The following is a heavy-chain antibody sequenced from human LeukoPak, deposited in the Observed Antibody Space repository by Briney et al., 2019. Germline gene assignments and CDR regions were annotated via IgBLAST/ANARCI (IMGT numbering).Heavy chain of an antibody. CDR3: ARAKDSRSRIFDS. CDR2: IYFHGTT. Sequence: PSATLSLTCAVSDGSVKDYYWSRIRQPPGKGLEWIGYIYFHGTTTYNPSLRGRGTISLDTSNNHFSLILTSVTPSDTAAYYCARAKDSRSRIFDSWGQGTLVTVSS. J-gene: IGHJ4*02. CDR1: DGSVKDYY. D-gene: IGHD3-16*02. V-gene: IGHV4-59*02.